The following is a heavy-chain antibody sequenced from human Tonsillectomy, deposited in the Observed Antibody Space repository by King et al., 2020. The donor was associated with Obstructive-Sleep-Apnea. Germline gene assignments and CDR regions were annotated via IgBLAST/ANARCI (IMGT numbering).Heavy chain of an antibody. Sequence: VQLVESGGGLVQPGGSLRLSCASSGFTFSSYVMSWGRQAPGKGLEWVSVISDSGGSTYYADSVKGRFTISRDNSKNTLYLQMNSLRAEDTAIYYCAKDRRPYGMDVWGQGTTVTVSS. CDR2: ISDSGGST. J-gene: IGHJ6*02. CDR1: GFTFSSYV. CDR3: AKDRRPYGMDV. D-gene: IGHD6-6*01. V-gene: IGHV3-23*04.